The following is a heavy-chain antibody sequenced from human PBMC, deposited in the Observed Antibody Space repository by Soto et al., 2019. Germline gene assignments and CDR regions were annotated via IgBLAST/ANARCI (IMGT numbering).Heavy chain of an antibody. V-gene: IGHV1-8*01. CDR2: MNPNSGNT. D-gene: IGHD4-17*01. CDR1: GYTFTSYD. CDR3: ARHRTTVTYYYYHMDV. J-gene: IGHJ6*03. Sequence: GASVKVSCKASGYTFTSYDINWVRQATGQGLEWMGWMNPNSGNTGYAQKFQGRVTMTRNTSISTAYMELSSLRSEDTAVYYCARHRTTVTYYYYHMDVWGKGTTVTVSS.